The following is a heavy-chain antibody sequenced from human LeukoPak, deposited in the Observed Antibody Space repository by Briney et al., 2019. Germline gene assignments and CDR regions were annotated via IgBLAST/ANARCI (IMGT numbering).Heavy chain of an antibody. Sequence: SETLSLTCTVSGGSISSSYWSWIRHPPAKALEWVGDIHTSGGSNYNPSLKSRVTISVDTSKNQLSLKLSSVTAADMAVYYCARHNPQAPYGDYGSWGQGILVTVSS. V-gene: IGHV4-4*09. J-gene: IGHJ4*02. CDR3: ARHNPQAPYGDYGS. D-gene: IGHD4-17*01. CDR1: GGSISSSY. CDR2: IHTSGGS.